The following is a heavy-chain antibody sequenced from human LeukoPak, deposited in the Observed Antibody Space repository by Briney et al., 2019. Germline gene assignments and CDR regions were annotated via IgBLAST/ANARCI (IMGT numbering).Heavy chain of an antibody. V-gene: IGHV5-51*01. D-gene: IGHD3-3*01. J-gene: IGHJ5*02. CDR1: GYSFTSYW. Sequence: GESLKISCKGSGYSFTSYWIGWVRQMPGKGLEWIGIIYPGDSDTRYSPSFQGQVTISADKSISTAYLQWSSLKASDTAMYYCAIGPYDFWSGPANWFDPWGQGTLVTVSS. CDR3: AIGPYDFWSGPANWFDP. CDR2: IYPGDSDT.